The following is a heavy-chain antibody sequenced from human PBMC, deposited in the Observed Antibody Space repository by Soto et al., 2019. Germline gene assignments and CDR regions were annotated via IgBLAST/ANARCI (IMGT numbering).Heavy chain of an antibody. J-gene: IGHJ6*03. V-gene: IGHV3-13*01. CDR3: ARSSTYYYGSGPMDV. Sequence: GGSLRLSCAASGFTFSSYDMHWVRQATGKGLEWVSAIGTAGDTYYPGSVKGRFTISRENAKNSLYLQMNSLRAGDTAVYYCARSSTYYYGSGPMDVWGKGTTVTVSS. D-gene: IGHD3-10*01. CDR2: IGTAGDT. CDR1: GFTFSSYD.